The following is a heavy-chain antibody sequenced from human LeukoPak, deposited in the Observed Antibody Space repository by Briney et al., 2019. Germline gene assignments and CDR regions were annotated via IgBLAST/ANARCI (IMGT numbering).Heavy chain of an antibody. CDR2: ISGSGGTT. V-gene: IGHV3-23*01. CDR1: GFTFSSYA. CDR3: AKLTSLYFFDY. Sequence: GGSLRLSCAASGFTFSSYAMSWVRQAPGKGLEWVSVISGSGGTTYYADSVKGRFTISRDNSKNMSFLQMNSLRAEDTALYYCAKLTSLYFFDYWGQGTLVTVSS. J-gene: IGHJ4*02.